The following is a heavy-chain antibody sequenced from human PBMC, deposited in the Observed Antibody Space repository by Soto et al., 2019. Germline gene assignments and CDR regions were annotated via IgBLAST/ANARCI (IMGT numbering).Heavy chain of an antibody. V-gene: IGHV1-69*02. CDR2: IIPILGIA. CDR1: VGTFSSCT. CDR3: ARSASYCGGDCHNTDYDY. Sequence: SVKVSCKASVGTFSSCTISWVRQAPGQGLEWMGRIIPILGIANYAQKFQGRVTITADKSTSTAYMELSSLRSEDTAVYYCARSASYCGGDCHNTDYDYWGQGTLVTVSS. J-gene: IGHJ4*02. D-gene: IGHD2-21*02.